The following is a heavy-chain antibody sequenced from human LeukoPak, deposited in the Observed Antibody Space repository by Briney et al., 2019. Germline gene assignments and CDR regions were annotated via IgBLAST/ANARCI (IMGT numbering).Heavy chain of an antibody. J-gene: IGHJ4*02. Sequence: PSETLSLTCTVSGGSISSYYWSLIRQPPGKGLEWIGYIYHSGTTNYNPSLRSRVTISVDTSKNQLSLKLSSVTAADTAVYYCATMKAVRVNDFWSGYPDYWGQGTLVTVSS. V-gene: IGHV4-59*01. CDR3: ATMKAVRVNDFWSGYPDY. CDR1: GGSISSYY. D-gene: IGHD3-3*01. CDR2: IYHSGTT.